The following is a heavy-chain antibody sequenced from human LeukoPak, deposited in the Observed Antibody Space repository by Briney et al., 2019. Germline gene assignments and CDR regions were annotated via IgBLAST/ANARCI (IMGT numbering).Heavy chain of an antibody. Sequence: ASVKVSCKASGYTFTSYAMHWVRQAPGQRLEWMGWINAGNGNTKYSQEFQGRVTITRDTSASTAYMELSSLRSEDMAVYYCARDRGYYDNWFDPWGQGTLVTVSS. D-gene: IGHD3-22*01. CDR2: INAGNGNT. J-gene: IGHJ5*02. V-gene: IGHV1-3*03. CDR1: GYTFTSYA. CDR3: ARDRGYYDNWFDP.